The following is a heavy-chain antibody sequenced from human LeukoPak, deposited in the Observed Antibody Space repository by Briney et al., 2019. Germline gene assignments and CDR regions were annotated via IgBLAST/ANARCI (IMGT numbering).Heavy chain of an antibody. Sequence: PGGSLRLSCTASGFTFGDYAMSWVRQAPGKGLEWVGFIRSKAYGGTTEYAASVKGRFTISRDDSKSIAYLQMNSLKTEDTAVYYCPRARSLWFGELNNYYYYYYMDVWGKGTTVTISS. CDR2: IRSKAYGGTT. D-gene: IGHD3-10*01. CDR1: GFTFGDYA. CDR3: PRARSLWFGELNNYYYYYYMDV. V-gene: IGHV3-49*04. J-gene: IGHJ6*03.